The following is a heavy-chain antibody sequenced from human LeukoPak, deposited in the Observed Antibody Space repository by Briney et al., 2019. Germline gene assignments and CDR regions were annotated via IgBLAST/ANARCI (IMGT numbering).Heavy chain of an antibody. CDR2: ISAYNGNT. D-gene: IGHD3-22*01. Sequence: ASVKVSCKASGYTFTSYGISWVRQGPGQGLEWVGRISAYNGNTNYAQKLQGRVTMTTDTSTSTAYMELRSLRSNDTAVYYCARDYYDSSGYYYFDYWGQGTLVTVSS. J-gene: IGHJ4*02. CDR1: GYTFTSYG. CDR3: ARDYYDSSGYYYFDY. V-gene: IGHV1-18*01.